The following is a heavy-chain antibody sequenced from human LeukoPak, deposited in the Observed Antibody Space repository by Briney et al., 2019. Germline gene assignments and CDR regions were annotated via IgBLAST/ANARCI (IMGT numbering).Heavy chain of an antibody. V-gene: IGHV4-59*01. Sequence: SETLSHTCTVSGGSISSYYWSWIRQPPGKGLEWIGYIYYSGSTNCNPSLKSRVTISVDTSKNQFSLKLSSVTAADTAVYYCARGGVRKPVQHWGQGTLVTVSS. CDR2: IYYSGST. D-gene: IGHD2-8*02. CDR3: ARGGVRKPVQH. CDR1: GGSISSYY. J-gene: IGHJ1*01.